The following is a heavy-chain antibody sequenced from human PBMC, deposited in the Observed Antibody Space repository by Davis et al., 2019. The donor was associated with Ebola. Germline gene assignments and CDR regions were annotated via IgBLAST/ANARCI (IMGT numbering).Heavy chain of an antibody. Sequence: WESLKISCNGSGYSFSSYWIAWVTQLPGKGLEWMGIIYPDDSDTRYSPSFQGQVTISADKSINTAYLQWSSLKALDTAMYYCAGHGSSYYDMNYVYWGQGTLVTVSS. D-gene: IGHD3-22*01. J-gene: IGHJ4*02. CDR2: IYPDDSDT. CDR1: GYSFSSYW. V-gene: IGHV5-51*01. CDR3: AGHGSSYYDMNYVY.